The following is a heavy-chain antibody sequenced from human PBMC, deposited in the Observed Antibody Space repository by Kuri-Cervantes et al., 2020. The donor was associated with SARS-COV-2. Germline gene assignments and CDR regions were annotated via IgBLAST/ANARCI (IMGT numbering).Heavy chain of an antibody. CDR3: ATWELLGGY. CDR2: IYYSGST. Sequence: GSLRLSCTASGGSISSYYWSWIRQPPGKGLEWIGYIYYSGSTNYNPSLKRRVTISVDTSKNQFSLKLSSVTAADTAVYYCATWELLGGYWGQGTLVTVSS. J-gene: IGHJ4*02. CDR1: GGSISSYY. D-gene: IGHD1-26*01. V-gene: IGHV4-59*01.